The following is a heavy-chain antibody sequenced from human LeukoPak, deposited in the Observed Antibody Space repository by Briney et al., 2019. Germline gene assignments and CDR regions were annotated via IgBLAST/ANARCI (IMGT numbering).Heavy chain of an antibody. CDR3: ARGGRITIFAVVTLKGSSFDY. Sequence: SETLSLTCAVDGGPFSGYYWSWIRQPPGKGPEWIGEINHSGSTNYNPSLKSRVTISVDTSKNQFSLKLSSVTAADTAVYYCARGGRITIFAVVTLKGSSFDYWGQGTLVTVSS. D-gene: IGHD3-3*01. CDR2: INHSGST. J-gene: IGHJ4*02. CDR1: GGPFSGYY. V-gene: IGHV4-34*01.